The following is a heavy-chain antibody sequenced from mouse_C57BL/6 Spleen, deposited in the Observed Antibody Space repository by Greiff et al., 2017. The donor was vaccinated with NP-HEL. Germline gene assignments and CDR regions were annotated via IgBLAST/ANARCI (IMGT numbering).Heavy chain of an antibody. V-gene: IGHV5-16*01. J-gene: IGHJ2*01. CDR1: GFTFSDYY. CDR2: INYDGSST. Sequence: EVMLVESEGGLVQPGSSMKLSCTASGFTFSDYYMAWVRQVPEKGLEWVANINYDGSSTYYLDSLKSRFIISRDNAKNILYLQMSSLKSEDTATYYCAMSISYFDYWGQGTTLTVSS. CDR3: AMSISYFDY.